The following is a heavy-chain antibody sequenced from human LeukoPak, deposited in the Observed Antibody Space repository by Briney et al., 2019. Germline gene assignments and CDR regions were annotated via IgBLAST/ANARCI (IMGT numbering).Heavy chain of an antibody. CDR1: GYTFTSYG. Sequence: ASVKVSCKASGYTFTSYGISWVRQAPGQGLEWMGWISAYNGNTNYAQKLQGRVTMTTDTSTSTAYMELRSLGSEDTAVYYCARLLSGSYFFDYWGQGTLVTVSS. CDR3: ARLLSGSYFFDY. V-gene: IGHV1-18*01. D-gene: IGHD1-26*01. CDR2: ISAYNGNT. J-gene: IGHJ4*02.